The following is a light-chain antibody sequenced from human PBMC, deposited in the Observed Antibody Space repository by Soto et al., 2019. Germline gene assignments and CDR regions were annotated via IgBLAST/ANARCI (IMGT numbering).Light chain of an antibody. Sequence: QSALAQPASVSGSPGQSITISCTGTNSDIGAYNFVSWYQHHPGKAPKLIIFGVSDRPSGVSDRFSGSKSGNTASLTISGLQAEDEADYYCSSYISSSTPYVFGTGTKATVL. V-gene: IGLV2-14*03. CDR2: GVS. CDR1: NSDIGAYNF. J-gene: IGLJ1*01. CDR3: SSYISSSTPYV.